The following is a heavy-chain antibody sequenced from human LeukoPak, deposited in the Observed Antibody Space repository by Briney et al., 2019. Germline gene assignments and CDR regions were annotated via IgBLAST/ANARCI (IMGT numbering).Heavy chain of an antibody. CDR3: VTINLAYCGGDSYSYYFDY. CDR2: FDPEDGET. V-gene: IGHV1-24*01. J-gene: IGHJ4*02. CDR1: GYTLTELS. Sequence: ASVKVSFKVSGYTLTELSMHWVRQAPGKGLEWMGGFDPEDGETIYAQKFQGRVTMTEDTSTDTAYMELSSLRSEDTAVYYCVTINLAYCGGDSYSYYFDYWGQGTLVTVSS. D-gene: IGHD2-21*02.